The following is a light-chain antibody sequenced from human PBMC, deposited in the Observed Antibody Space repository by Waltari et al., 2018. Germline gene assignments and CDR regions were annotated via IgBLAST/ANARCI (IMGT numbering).Light chain of an antibody. V-gene: IGKV3-20*01. CDR1: QSVSSSY. J-gene: IGKJ2*01. CDR3: HQYETLPPT. CDR2: LTS. Sequence: EIVLTQYPGTLSLSRGERYTLSCRARQSVSSSYLAWYQQRPGQAPRLLLYLTSIRAPGIPHRFSGSGSGTDFTLTIIRLEPEDFAVYYRHQYETLPPTFGQGTKLEIK.